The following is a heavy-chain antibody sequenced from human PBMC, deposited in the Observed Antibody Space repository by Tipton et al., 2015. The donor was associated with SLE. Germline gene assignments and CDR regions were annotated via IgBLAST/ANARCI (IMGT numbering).Heavy chain of an antibody. Sequence: SLRLSCAASGFTFSSYGMSWVRQAPGKGLEWVSAISGSGGSTYYADSVKGRFTISRDNSKNTLYLQMNSLRAEDTAVYYCAKARGWRLGELSPADAFDIWGQGTMVTVSS. J-gene: IGHJ3*02. CDR1: GFTFSSYG. CDR2: ISGSGGST. CDR3: AKARGWRLGELSPADAFDI. V-gene: IGHV3-23*01. D-gene: IGHD3-16*02.